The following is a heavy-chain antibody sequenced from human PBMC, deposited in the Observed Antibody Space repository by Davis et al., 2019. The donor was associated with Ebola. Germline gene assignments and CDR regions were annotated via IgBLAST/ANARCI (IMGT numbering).Heavy chain of an antibody. CDR2: FDPQNNDI. D-gene: IGHD3-22*01. CDR3: AREGGYYYDSSGYYALDAFDI. J-gene: IGHJ3*02. CDR1: GYILTELS. V-gene: IGHV1-24*01. Sequence: ASVKVSCKVSGYILTELSIHWVRQSPGQGLEWMGNFDPQNNDIIYAHKFEDRVTMTEDTSTHTAYMELSSLRSDDSAVYYCAREGGYYYDSSGYYALDAFDIWGQGTMVTVSS.